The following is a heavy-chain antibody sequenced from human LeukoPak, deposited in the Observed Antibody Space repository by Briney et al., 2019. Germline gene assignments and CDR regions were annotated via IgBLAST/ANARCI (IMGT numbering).Heavy chain of an antibody. Sequence: GGSLRLSCAASGFTFSNAWMDWVRQAPGKGLEWVAVISYDGSNKYYADSVKGRFTISRDNSKNTLYLQMNSLRAEDTAVYYCARDREYSYGSFDYWGQGTLVTVSS. V-gene: IGHV3-30-3*01. CDR3: ARDREYSYGSFDY. J-gene: IGHJ4*02. D-gene: IGHD5-18*01. CDR2: ISYDGSNK. CDR1: GFTFSNAW.